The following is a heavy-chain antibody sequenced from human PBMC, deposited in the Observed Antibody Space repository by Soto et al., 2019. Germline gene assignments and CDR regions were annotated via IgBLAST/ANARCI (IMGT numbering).Heavy chain of an antibody. CDR3: ARDLWEYCGTDCYPLDV. CDR1: GGSISGYY. CDR2: MYNTGST. D-gene: IGHD2-21*02. Sequence: PSETLSLTCTVSGGSISGYYWSWIRQPPGKGLEWIGYMYNTGSTVYNPSFKSRVTISVDTSKNQFSLKLNSVTAADTAVYYCARDLWEYCGTDCYPLDVWGQGTTVTVSS. J-gene: IGHJ6*02. V-gene: IGHV4-59*01.